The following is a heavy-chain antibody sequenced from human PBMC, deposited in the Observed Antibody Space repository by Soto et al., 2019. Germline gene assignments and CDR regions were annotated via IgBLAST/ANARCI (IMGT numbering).Heavy chain of an antibody. D-gene: IGHD3-10*01. J-gene: IGHJ4*02. CDR3: AKEGRGSGSPYNRFGY. V-gene: IGHV3-53*01. CDR2: ISSTGTT. Sequence: EVQLVESGGGLIQPGGSLKLSCAASGFTVGNNYMSWVRQARVKGLEWVSLISSTGTTNYADSVKGRFTVSRDNAKNTLYLQMNSPRADDTAVYYCAKEGRGSGSPYNRFGYWGQGTLVTVSS. CDR1: GFTVGNNY.